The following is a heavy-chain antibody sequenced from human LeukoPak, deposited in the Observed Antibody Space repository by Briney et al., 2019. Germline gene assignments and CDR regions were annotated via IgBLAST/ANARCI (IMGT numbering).Heavy chain of an antibody. D-gene: IGHD1-26*01. V-gene: IGHV4-59*01. CDR3: ARFLRGATNALEI. CDR1: GGSTNNYY. Sequence: SETLSLTCTVSGGSTNNYYWTWIRQPPGKGLEWIGYIYYSGSTNYNPSLKSRVTISVDTSKNQFSLKLSSVTAADTAVYYCARFLRGATNALEIWGPGTMVTVSS. J-gene: IGHJ3*02. CDR2: IYYSGST.